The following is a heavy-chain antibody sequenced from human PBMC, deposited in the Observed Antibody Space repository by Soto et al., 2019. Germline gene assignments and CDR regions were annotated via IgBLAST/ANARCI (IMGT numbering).Heavy chain of an antibody. J-gene: IGHJ6*02. CDR3: ARDRVYGSGSSGPYYYYGMDV. D-gene: IGHD3-10*01. CDR1: GFTVSSNY. CDR2: IYSGGST. V-gene: IGHV3-53*01. Sequence: PGGSLRLSCAASGFTVSSNYMSWVRQAPGKGLEWVSVIYSGGSTYYADSVKGRFTISRDNSKNTLYLQMNSLRAEDTAVYYCARDRVYGSGSSGPYYYYGMDVWGQGTTVTVSS.